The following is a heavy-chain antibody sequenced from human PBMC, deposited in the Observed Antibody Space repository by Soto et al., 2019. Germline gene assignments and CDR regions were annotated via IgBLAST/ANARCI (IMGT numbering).Heavy chain of an antibody. CDR2: ISAYNGNT. V-gene: IGHV1-18*01. CDR3: ARDRPPWTVTTGWFDP. J-gene: IGHJ5*02. D-gene: IGHD4-17*01. Sequence: QVQLVQSGAEVKKPGASVKVSCKASGYTFTSYGISWVRQAPGQGLEWMGWISAYNGNTNYAQKLQGRVTMTTDTSTSTAYMELRSLRSDETAVDYCARDRPPWTVTTGWFDPWGQGTLVTVSS. CDR1: GYTFTSYG.